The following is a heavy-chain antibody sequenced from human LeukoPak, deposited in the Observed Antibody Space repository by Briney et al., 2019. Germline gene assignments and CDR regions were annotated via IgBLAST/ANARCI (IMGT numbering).Heavy chain of an antibody. CDR2: IYHSGST. J-gene: IGHJ4*02. CDR1: GGSISTYY. Sequence: SETLSLTCTVSGGSISTYYWSWIRQPPGKGLEWIGSIYHSGSTYYNPSLKSRVTISVDTSKNQFSLKLSSVTAADTAVYYCARDLEFAYCGGDCYPVFDYWGQGTLVTVSS. V-gene: IGHV4-38-2*02. D-gene: IGHD2-21*02. CDR3: ARDLEFAYCGGDCYPVFDY.